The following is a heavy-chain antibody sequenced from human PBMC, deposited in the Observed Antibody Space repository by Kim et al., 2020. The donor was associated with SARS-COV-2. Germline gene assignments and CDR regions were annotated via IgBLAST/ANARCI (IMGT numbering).Heavy chain of an antibody. V-gene: IGHV4-4*02. CDR1: GGSISSSNW. CDR2: IYHSGST. CDR3: ARDQYGSGSYFFDY. D-gene: IGHD3-10*01. Sequence: SETLSLTCAVSGGSISSSNWWSWVRQPPGKGLEWIGEIYHSGSTNYNPSLKSRVTISVDKSKNQFSLKLSSVTAADTAVYYCARDQYGSGSYFFDYWGQGTLVTVSS. J-gene: IGHJ4*02.